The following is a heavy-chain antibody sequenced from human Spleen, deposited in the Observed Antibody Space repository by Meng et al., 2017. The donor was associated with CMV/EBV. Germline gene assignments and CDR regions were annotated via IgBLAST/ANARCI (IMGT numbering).Heavy chain of an antibody. CDR2: IQPSDSET. V-gene: IGHV5-51*01. Sequence: GESLKISCKGSGFTFSTFEIAWVRQMPGKGLEWRGIIQPSDSETRYSPSFQGQVTLSVDKSITTAYLHWTNLQASDTAMYYCARHNLGAIPGSDYWGQGTLVTVSS. J-gene: IGHJ4*02. CDR3: ARHNLGAIPGSDY. D-gene: IGHD2-2*02. CDR1: GFTFSTFE.